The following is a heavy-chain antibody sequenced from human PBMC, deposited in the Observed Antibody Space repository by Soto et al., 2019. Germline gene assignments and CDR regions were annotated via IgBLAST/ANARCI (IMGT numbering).Heavy chain of an antibody. Sequence: QVQLRESGPGLVKPSQTLSLTCTVSGGSINSGGYYWNWIRQHPGKGLEWIGYMYYSGSTYYNPFLRSRVIISADTSENHSSLKLSSVTAADTAVDFWARGYRQSGYSSSWVFDYWGQGTLVNVSS. V-gene: IGHV4-31*03. CDR2: MYYSGST. CDR1: GGSINSGGYY. J-gene: IGHJ4*02. CDR3: ARGYRQSGYSSSWVFDY. D-gene: IGHD6-13*01.